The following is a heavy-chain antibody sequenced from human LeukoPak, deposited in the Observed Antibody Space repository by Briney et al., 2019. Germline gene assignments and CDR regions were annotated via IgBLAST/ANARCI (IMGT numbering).Heavy chain of an antibody. J-gene: IGHJ4*02. D-gene: IGHD2-21*02. V-gene: IGHV3-48*02. CDR3: ARDQDCGGDFYWALNC. CDR1: GFTFRTYM. Sequence: PGGSLRLSCAAPGFTFRTYMMNRGRQAPGKGLEWVSYISSSSSTIQYADSVKGRFTISRDNAKNSLYLQMNSLRDEDTAVYYCARDQDCGGDFYWALNCGGQGTLVTVSS. CDR2: ISSSSSTI.